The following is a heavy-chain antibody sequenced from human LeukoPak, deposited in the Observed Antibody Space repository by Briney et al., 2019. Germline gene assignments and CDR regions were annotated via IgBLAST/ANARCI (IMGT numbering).Heavy chain of an antibody. CDR1: GGSFSGYY. V-gene: IGHV4-34*01. CDR3: AIRERYYYDSSGYYYF. CDR2: IYYSGST. D-gene: IGHD3-22*01. Sequence: SETLSLTCAVYGGSFSGYYWSWIRQPPGKGLEWIGSIYYSGSTYYNPSLKSRVTISVDTSKNQFSLKLSSVTAADTAVYYCAIRERYYYDSSGYYYFGGQGTLVTVSS. J-gene: IGHJ4*02.